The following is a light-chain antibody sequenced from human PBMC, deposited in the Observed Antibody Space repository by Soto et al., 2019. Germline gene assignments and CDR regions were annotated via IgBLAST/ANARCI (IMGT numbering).Light chain of an antibody. Sequence: QSALTQPASVSGSPGQSITISCTGTSSDVGGYNYVSWYQQHPGKAPKLMIYAKTNRPSGVPDRFSGSWSGTAASLAITGLRAEDEADYYCQSYDNSLSGVVFGGGTKLTVL. CDR3: QSYDNSLSGVV. CDR1: SSDVGGYNY. V-gene: IGLV2-14*01. J-gene: IGLJ2*01. CDR2: AKT.